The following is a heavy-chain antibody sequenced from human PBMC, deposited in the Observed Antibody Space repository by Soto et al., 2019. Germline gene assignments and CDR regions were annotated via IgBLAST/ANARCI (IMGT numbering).Heavy chain of an antibody. CDR3: ARDLNY. Sequence: PGGSLSLSCAASGFTISTNYMSWVRQAPGKGLEWISITYSGGTTYNADSVQGRFTISTDNSKNTLHLQMNSLRAEDTAVYYCARDLNYWGQGTLVTSPQ. CDR1: GFTISTNY. CDR2: TYSGGTT. D-gene: IGHD3-10*01. J-gene: IGHJ4*02. V-gene: IGHV3-66*01.